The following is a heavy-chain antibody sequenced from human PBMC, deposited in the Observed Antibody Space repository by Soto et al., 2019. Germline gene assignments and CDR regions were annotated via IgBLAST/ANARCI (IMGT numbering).Heavy chain of an antibody. V-gene: IGHV3-33*01. D-gene: IGHD2-2*01. CDR3: ARGAPQPDY. Sequence: QVQLVESGGGVVQPGWSLRLSCAASGFTFSSYGMHWVRQAPGKGLEWVAVIWYDGSNKYYADSVKGRFTISRDNSKNTLYRQMNSLRAEDTAVYYCARGAPQPDYWGQGTLVTVSS. J-gene: IGHJ4*02. CDR1: GFTFSSYG. CDR2: IWYDGSNK.